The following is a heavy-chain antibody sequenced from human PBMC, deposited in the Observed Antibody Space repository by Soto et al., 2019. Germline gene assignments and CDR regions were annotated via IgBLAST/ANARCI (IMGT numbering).Heavy chain of an antibody. CDR3: ARRGQWLVRGGYGMDV. Sequence: SETLSLTCAVYGGSFSGYHWSWIRQPPGKGLEWIGEINHSGSTNYNPSLKSRVTRSVDTSKNQFSLKLSSVTAADTAVYYCARRGQWLVRGGYGMDVWGQGTTVTV. D-gene: IGHD6-19*01. J-gene: IGHJ6*02. CDR2: INHSGST. CDR1: GGSFSGYH. V-gene: IGHV4-34*01.